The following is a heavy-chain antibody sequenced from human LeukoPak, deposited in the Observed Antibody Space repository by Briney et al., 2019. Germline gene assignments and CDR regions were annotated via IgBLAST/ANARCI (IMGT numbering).Heavy chain of an antibody. D-gene: IGHD3-3*01. CDR1: GFTFSSYA. CDR3: AKAHYDFWSGYFLPFDY. J-gene: IGHJ4*02. Sequence: PGGSLRLSCAASGFTFSSYAMSWVRQAPAKGLEWVSAIIESGGRTYYADSVKGRFTISRDNSKNTLYLQMNSLRGEDTAIYYCAKAHYDFWSGYFLPFDYWGQGTLVTVSS. CDR2: IIESGGRT. V-gene: IGHV3-23*01.